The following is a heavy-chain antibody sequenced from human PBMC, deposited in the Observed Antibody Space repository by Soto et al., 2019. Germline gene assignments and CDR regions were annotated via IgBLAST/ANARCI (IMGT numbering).Heavy chain of an antibody. CDR3: ARDPIRGYYYYYYGMDV. V-gene: IGHV3-33*01. D-gene: IGHD3-22*01. CDR1: GFTFSSYG. J-gene: IGHJ6*02. Sequence: GGSLRLSCAASGFTFSSYGMHWVRQAPGKGLEWVAVIWYDGSNKYYADSVKGRFTISRDNSKNTLYLQMNSLRAEDTAVYYCARDPIRGYYYYYYGMDVWGQGTTVTVSS. CDR2: IWYDGSNK.